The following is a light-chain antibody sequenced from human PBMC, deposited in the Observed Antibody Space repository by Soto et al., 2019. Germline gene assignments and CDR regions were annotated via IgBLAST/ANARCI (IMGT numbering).Light chain of an antibody. J-gene: IGLJ2*01. CDR3: CSYAGRSTWDVV. V-gene: IGLV2-23*01. CDR2: EGF. Sequence: QSALTQPASVSGSPGQSITISCTGTSRDVGGSGLVSWYQFHPGKAPKLLIFEGFKRPSGVSNRFSGSKSGSTASLTISGLQAEDEADYYCCSYAGRSTWDVVFGGGTKLTVL. CDR1: SRDVGGSGL.